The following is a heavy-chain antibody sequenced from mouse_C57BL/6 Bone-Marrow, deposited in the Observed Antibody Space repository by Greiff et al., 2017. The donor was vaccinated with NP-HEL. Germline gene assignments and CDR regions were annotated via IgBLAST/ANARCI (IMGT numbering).Heavy chain of an antibody. CDR1: GYSFTGYY. CDR3: ARSDDYYFDY. CDR2: INPSTGGT. V-gene: IGHV1-42*01. J-gene: IGHJ2*01. Sequence: EVQLQQSGPELVKPGASVKISCKASGYSFTGYYMNWVKQSPEKSLEWIGEINPSTGGTTYNQKFKAKATLTVDKSSSTAYMQLKSLTSEDSAVYYCARSDDYYFDYWGQGTTLTVSS. D-gene: IGHD2-4*01.